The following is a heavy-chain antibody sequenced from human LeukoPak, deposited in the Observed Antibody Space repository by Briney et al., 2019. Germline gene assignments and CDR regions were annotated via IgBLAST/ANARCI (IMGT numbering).Heavy chain of an antibody. CDR2: ISSSGSAI. Sequence: PGGSLRLSCAASGFTFSSYEMTWVRQAPGKGLEWISYISSSGSAIYYADSVKGRFTISRDNAKNSLYLQMNSLRAEDTAVYYCARESFGGIQLWAPFDYWGQGTLVTVSS. V-gene: IGHV3-48*03. D-gene: IGHD3-10*01. CDR3: ARESFGGIQLWAPFDY. CDR1: GFTFSSYE. J-gene: IGHJ4*02.